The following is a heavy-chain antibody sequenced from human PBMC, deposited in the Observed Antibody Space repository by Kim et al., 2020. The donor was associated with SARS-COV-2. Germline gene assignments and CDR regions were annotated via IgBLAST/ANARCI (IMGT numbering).Heavy chain of an antibody. Sequence: VKGRLTISRDNSKNTLYLQMNSLRAEDTAVYYCAKDPTVTTFWYYYGMDVWGQGTTVTVSS. CDR3: AKDPTVTTFWYYYGMDV. J-gene: IGHJ6*02. D-gene: IGHD4-17*01. V-gene: IGHV3-23*01.